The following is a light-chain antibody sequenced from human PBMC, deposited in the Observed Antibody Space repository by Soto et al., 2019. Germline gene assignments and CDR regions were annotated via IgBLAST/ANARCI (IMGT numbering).Light chain of an antibody. CDR1: SSDVGGYDY. Sequence: QSVLTRPASVSGSPGQSITISCTGSSSDVGGYDYVSWYQHHPGKAPKLMIHDVSNRPSGVSNRFSGSKSGNTASLTISGLQAEDEADYFCCSYAGTVAYVFGTGTKVTVL. V-gene: IGLV2-14*03. J-gene: IGLJ1*01. CDR3: CSYAGTVAYV. CDR2: DVS.